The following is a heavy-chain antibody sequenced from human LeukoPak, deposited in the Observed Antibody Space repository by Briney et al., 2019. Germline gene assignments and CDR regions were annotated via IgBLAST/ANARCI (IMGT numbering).Heavy chain of an antibody. CDR2: IFGSGGSA. CDR1: GFTFSSYA. D-gene: IGHD6-19*01. V-gene: IGHV3-23*01. Sequence: PGGSLRLSCTASGFTFSSYAMYWVRQPPGKGLEWVSGIFGSGGSAHYADSVKGRFSISRDNSKNTVYLQMNSLRAEDTAVYYCGKTTTGYSSGRYPAWPVDYWGQGTLVTVSS. J-gene: IGHJ4*02. CDR3: GKTTTGYSSGRYPAWPVDY.